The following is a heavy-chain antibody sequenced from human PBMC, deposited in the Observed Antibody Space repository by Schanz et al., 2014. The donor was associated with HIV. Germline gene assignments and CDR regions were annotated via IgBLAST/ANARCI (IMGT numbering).Heavy chain of an antibody. CDR1: GFRFSSYA. J-gene: IGHJ6*02. CDR3: AKGGSSSVLAYYYYGMDV. V-gene: IGHV3-23*01. D-gene: IGHD6-6*01. Sequence: EVLLLESGGGLLQPGGSLRLSCAASGFRFSSYAMSWVRQAPGKGLEWVASIRGSGGSTYYTDSVKGRFTISRDNSKSTMYLQLSSLRADDTAIYYCAKGGSSSVLAYYYYGMDVWGRGTTVTVSS. CDR2: IRGSGGST.